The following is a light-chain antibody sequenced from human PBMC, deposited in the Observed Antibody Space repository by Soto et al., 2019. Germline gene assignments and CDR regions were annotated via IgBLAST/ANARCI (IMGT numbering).Light chain of an antibody. Sequence: QSVLTQPASVSGSLGQSITISCTGTSSDIGGHNYVSWYQLHPGKAPKVLIFEVIKRPSGVSTRFSGSKSGNMASLTISGLRPEDEGDYYCSSFTRTSNVILSGRTKLTFL. V-gene: IGLV2-14*01. CDR1: SSDIGGHNY. J-gene: IGLJ2*01. CDR2: EVI. CDR3: SSFTRTSNVI.